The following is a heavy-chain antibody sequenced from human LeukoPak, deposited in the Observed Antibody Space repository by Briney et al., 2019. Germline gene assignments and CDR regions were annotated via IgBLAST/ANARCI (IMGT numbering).Heavy chain of an antibody. CDR1: GYNFISYG. CDR2: ISAYNGDT. V-gene: IGHV1-18*01. Sequence: GASVKVSCKASGYNFISYGISWVRQAPGQGLEWMGWISAYNGDTNYAQKLQGRVTMTTDTSTSTAYMELRSLRSDDTAVYYCARAVGADFDYWGQGTLVTVSS. CDR3: ARAVGADFDY. D-gene: IGHD1-26*01. J-gene: IGHJ4*02.